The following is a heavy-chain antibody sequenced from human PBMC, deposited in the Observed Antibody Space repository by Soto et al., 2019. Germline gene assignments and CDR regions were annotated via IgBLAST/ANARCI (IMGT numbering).Heavy chain of an antibody. D-gene: IGHD6-19*01. CDR3: ARDYSSGWYNWFDP. J-gene: IGHJ5*02. CDR2: ITHSGST. Sequence: SETLSLTCAVYGGSFSGYYWIWIRQPPGKGLEYIGEITHSGSTTYNPSLKSRVTISVDTSKNQFSLKLSSVTAADTAVYYCARDYSSGWYNWFDPWGQGTLVTVSS. V-gene: IGHV4-34*01. CDR1: GGSFSGYY.